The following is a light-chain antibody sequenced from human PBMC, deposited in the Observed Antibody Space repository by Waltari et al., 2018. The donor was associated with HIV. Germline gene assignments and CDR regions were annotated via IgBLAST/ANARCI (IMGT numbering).Light chain of an antibody. CDR3: QQTFTTPLT. CDR2: AAS. CDR1: QYINMY. J-gene: IGKJ4*01. V-gene: IGKV1-39*01. Sequence: DIQIIQSPSSLSASIGDRVTITCQTCQYINMYLNWYQQKPGKAPSLLIFAASTLHTGVPSRFSASASGTTFSLAISSLQPDDIATYYCQQTFTTPLTFGAGTKIEI.